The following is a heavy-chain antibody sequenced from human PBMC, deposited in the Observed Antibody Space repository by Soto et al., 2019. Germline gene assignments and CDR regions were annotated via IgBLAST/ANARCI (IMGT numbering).Heavy chain of an antibody. J-gene: IGHJ4*02. V-gene: IGHV1-69*13. CDR1: GGTFSSYA. D-gene: IGHD2-2*02. CDR2: IIPIFGTA. CDR3: VTRWPSRLYTLDN. Sequence: SVKVSCKASGGTFSSYAIRWVRQAPGQGLEWMGGIIPIFGTANYAQKFQGRVTITADESTSTAYMELSSLRADDTAIYYCVTRWPSRLYTLDNWGQGTLVTVSS.